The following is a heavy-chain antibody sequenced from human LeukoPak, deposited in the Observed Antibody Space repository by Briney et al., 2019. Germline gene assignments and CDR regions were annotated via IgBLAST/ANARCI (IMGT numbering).Heavy chain of an antibody. V-gene: IGHV3-21*01. J-gene: IGHJ4*02. CDR2: ISSSSSYI. Sequence: GGSLRLSCAASGFTFSSYSMNWVRQAPGKGLEWVSSISSSSSYIYYADSVKGRFTISRDNAKNSLYLQMNSLRAEDTAVYYCARDAGFGGNSDFWGQGTLVTVSS. CDR1: GFTFSSYS. D-gene: IGHD4-23*01. CDR3: ARDAGFGGNSDF.